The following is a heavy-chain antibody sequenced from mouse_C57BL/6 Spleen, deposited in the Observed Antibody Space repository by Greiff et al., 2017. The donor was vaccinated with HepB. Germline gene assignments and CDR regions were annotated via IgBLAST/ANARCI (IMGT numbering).Heavy chain of an antibody. Sequence: VQLKESGAELVKPGASVKLSCTASGFNIKDYYMHWVKQRTEQGLEWIGRIDPEDGETKYAPKFQGKATITADTSSNTAYLQLSSLTSEDTAVYYWARGGATVVASHGYWGQGTTLTVSS. CDR3: ARGGATVVASHGY. D-gene: IGHD1-1*01. CDR2: IDPEDGET. CDR1: GFNIKDYY. J-gene: IGHJ2*01. V-gene: IGHV14-2*01.